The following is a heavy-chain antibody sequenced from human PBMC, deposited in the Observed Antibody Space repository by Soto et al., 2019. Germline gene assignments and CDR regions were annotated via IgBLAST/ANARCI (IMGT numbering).Heavy chain of an antibody. V-gene: IGHV1-69*13. J-gene: IGHJ6*02. Sequence: GASVKVCCKASGGTFSSYAISWVRQAPEQGLEWMGGIIPIFGTANYAQKFQGRVTITADESTSTAYMELSSLRSEDTAVYYCAVPIAVKPSHYYYYGMDVWGQGTTVTVSS. CDR2: IIPIFGTA. CDR1: GGTFSSYA. CDR3: AVPIAVKPSHYYYYGMDV.